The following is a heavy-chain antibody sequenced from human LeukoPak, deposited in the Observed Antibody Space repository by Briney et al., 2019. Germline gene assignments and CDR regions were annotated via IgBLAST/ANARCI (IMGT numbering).Heavy chain of an antibody. CDR2: IYYSGST. J-gene: IGHJ4*02. Sequence: NPSETLSLTCTVSGGSISTYYWSWIRQPPGKGLEWIGYIYYSGSTNYNPSLKSRVTISVDTSKNQFSLRLSSVTAADTAVYYCARTAQWELPSGSFDYWGQGTLVTVSS. D-gene: IGHD1-26*01. CDR1: GGSISTYY. V-gene: IGHV4-59*01. CDR3: ARTAQWELPSGSFDY.